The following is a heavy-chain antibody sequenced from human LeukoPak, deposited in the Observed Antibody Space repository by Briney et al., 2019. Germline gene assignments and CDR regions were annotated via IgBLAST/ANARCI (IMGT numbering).Heavy chain of an antibody. D-gene: IGHD3-22*01. CDR3: VADPYYDASGPPRWFDP. Sequence: TSVKVSCKASGFTFTSSAMQWVRQARGRRLEWIGWIVVGSDNTNYAQKFQERVTISRDMSTSTVYMELSSLRSDDTAVYFCVADPYYDASGPPRWFDPWGQGTLVTVSS. CDR2: IVVGSDNT. CDR1: GFTFTSSA. V-gene: IGHV1-58*02. J-gene: IGHJ5*02.